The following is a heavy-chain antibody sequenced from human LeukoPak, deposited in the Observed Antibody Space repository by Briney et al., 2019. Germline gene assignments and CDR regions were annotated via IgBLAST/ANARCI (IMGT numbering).Heavy chain of an antibody. V-gene: IGHV3-33*06. Sequence: GRSLRLSCAASGFTFSSYGMRWVRQAPGKGLEWVAVIWYDGSNKYYAESVKGRFTISRDNSKNTLYLQMNSLRAEDTAVYYCAKESGYSYGSYYYYMDVWGKGTTVTVSS. J-gene: IGHJ6*03. CDR3: AKESGYSYGSYYYYMDV. CDR2: IWYDGSNK. D-gene: IGHD5-18*01. CDR1: GFTFSSYG.